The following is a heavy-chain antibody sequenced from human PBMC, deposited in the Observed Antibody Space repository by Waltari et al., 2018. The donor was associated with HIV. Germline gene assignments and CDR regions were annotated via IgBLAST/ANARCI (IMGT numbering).Heavy chain of an antibody. CDR3: ARDPRPGFGVLRGMDV. Sequence: QVQLVQSGADVKKPGASVKVSCKASGYTFTAYFMHWVRQAPGQGLEWMGWINPNSVSNGDAQKFQARVTMTRDTSISTVYMDLSRLSSDDTAVYFCARDPRPGFGVLRGMDVWGQGTTVTVSS. D-gene: IGHD3-3*01. CDR1: GYTFTAYF. J-gene: IGHJ6*02. CDR2: INPNSVSN. V-gene: IGHV1-2*02.